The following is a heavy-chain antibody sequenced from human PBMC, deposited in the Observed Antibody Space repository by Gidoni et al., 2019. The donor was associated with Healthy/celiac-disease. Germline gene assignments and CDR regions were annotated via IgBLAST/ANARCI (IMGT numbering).Heavy chain of an antibody. D-gene: IGHD3-22*01. CDR2: IYYSGST. CDR3: ATTVIYDSSGYYYADAFDI. V-gene: IGHV4-39*01. CDR1: GGSISSSSYY. J-gene: IGHJ3*02. Sequence: QLQLQESRPGLVKPSETLSLTCTVSGGSISSSSYYWGWIRQPPGKGLEWIGSIYYSGSTYYNPSLKSRVTISVDTSKNQFSLKLSSVTAADTAVYYCATTVIYDSSGYYYADAFDIWGQGTMVTVSS.